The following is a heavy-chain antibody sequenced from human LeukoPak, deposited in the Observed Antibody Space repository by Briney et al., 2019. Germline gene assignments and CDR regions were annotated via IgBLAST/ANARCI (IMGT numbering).Heavy chain of an antibody. J-gene: IGHJ5*02. CDR2: IYYSGST. V-gene: IGHV4-59*01. CDR3: ARVPMHNWFDP. D-gene: IGHD2-2*01. CDR1: GGSISSYY. Sequence: SETLSLTCTVSGGSISSYYWSWIRQPPGKGLEWIEYIYYSGSTNYNPSLKSRVAISVDTSKNQFSLKLSSVTAADTAVYYCARVPMHNWFDPWGQGTLVTVSS.